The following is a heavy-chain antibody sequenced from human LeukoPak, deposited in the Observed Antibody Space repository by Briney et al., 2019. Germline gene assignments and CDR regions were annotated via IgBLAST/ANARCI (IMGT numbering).Heavy chain of an antibody. V-gene: IGHV1-8*01. D-gene: IGHD2-15*01. CDR3: ARGKQNAIGGWFDP. CDR2: MNPNSGNT. J-gene: IGHJ5*02. CDR1: GYTFTSYD. Sequence: ASVKVSCKASGYTFTSYDINWVRPATGQGLEWMGWMNPNSGNTGYAQKFQGRVTMTRNTSISTAYMELSSLRSEDTAVYYCARGKQNAIGGWFDPWGQGTLVTVSS.